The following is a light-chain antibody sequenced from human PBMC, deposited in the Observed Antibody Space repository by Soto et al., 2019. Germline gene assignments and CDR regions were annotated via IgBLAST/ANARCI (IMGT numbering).Light chain of an antibody. CDR2: DAT. Sequence: DIQMTQSPSSLSASVGDRVTITCRASQSISSYLNWYQQRPGKAPNLLIYDATRLHSGVPPRFSGSGYGTDFTLTITSLQPEDFATYYCQQSYSTPNTFGQGTRLEIK. CDR1: QSISSY. CDR3: QQSYSTPNT. J-gene: IGKJ5*01. V-gene: IGKV1-39*01.